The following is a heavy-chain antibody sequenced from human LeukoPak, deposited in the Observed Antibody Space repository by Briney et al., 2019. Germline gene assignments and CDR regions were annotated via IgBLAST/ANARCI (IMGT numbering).Heavy chain of an antibody. Sequence: GGSLRLSCAASGFTFSSYWMSWVRQAPGKGLEWVANTKQDGSDKYYVDSVKGRFTISRDNAKNSLYLQMNSLRTEDTAVYYCAKDRAAGVNDAFDIWGQGTMVTLSP. CDR3: AKDRAAGVNDAFDI. CDR1: GFTFSSYW. CDR2: TKQDGSDK. V-gene: IGHV3-7*01. J-gene: IGHJ3*02. D-gene: IGHD6-13*01.